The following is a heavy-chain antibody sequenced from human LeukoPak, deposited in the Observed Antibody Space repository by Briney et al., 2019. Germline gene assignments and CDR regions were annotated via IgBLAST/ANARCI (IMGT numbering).Heavy chain of an antibody. J-gene: IGHJ4*02. CDR3: ARDYSSSGEFDY. CDR2: TYYRSKWYS. V-gene: IGHV6-1*01. Sequence: SQTLSLTCAISGDSVSSNSVAWNWIRQSPSRGLEWLGRTYYRSKWYSESAASVESRITISPDTSKNQLSLQLNSVTPEDTAVYYCARDYSSSGEFDYWGQGTLVTVSS. CDR1: GDSVSSNSVA. D-gene: IGHD6-19*01.